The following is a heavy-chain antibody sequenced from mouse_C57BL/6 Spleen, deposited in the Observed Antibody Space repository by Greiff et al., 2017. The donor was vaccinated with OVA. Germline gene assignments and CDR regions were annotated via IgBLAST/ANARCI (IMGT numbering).Heavy chain of an antibody. CDR2: IYPGDGDT. J-gene: IGHJ3*01. D-gene: IGHD2-5*01. V-gene: IGHV1-82*01. CDR3: ARYMSNYGSWFAY. Sequence: VQLQQSGPELVKPGASVKISCKASGYAFSSSWMHWVKQRPGKGLEWIGRIYPGDGDTTYNGKFKGKATLTADKSSSTAYMQLSSLTSEDSAVYFCARYMSNYGSWFAYWGQGTRVTVSA. CDR1: GYAFSSSW.